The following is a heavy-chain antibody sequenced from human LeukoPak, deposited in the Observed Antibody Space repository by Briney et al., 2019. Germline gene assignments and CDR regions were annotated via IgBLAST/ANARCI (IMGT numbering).Heavy chain of an antibody. CDR2: IKQDGSEK. Sequence: GGSLRLSCAASGFTFSSYWMSWVRQAPGKGLEWVANIKQDGSEKYYVDSVKGRFTFSRDNAKNSLYLQMNSLRAEDTAAYYCARGRDYAYPTLDYWGQGTLVTVSS. D-gene: IGHD4-17*01. CDR1: GFTFSSYW. CDR3: ARGRDYAYPTLDY. J-gene: IGHJ4*02. V-gene: IGHV3-7*01.